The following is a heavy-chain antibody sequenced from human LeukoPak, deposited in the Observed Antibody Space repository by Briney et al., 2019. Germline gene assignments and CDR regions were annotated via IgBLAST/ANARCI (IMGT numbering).Heavy chain of an antibody. CDR2: IYYSGST. CDR3: ARVVGLHNYYDSSGFDY. D-gene: IGHD3-22*01. V-gene: IGHV4-39*07. J-gene: IGHJ4*02. Sequence: SETLSLTCTVSGGSISSSSYYWGWIRQPPGKGLEWIGSIYYSGSTNYNPSLKSRVTISVDTSKNQFSLKLSSVTAADTAVYYCARVVGLHNYYDSSGFDYWGQGTLVTVSS. CDR1: GGSISSSSYY.